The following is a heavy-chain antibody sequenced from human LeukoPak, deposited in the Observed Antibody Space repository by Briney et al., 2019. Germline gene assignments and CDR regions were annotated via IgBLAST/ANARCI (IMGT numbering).Heavy chain of an antibody. J-gene: IGHJ5*02. D-gene: IGHD3-10*01. CDR2: INYSGST. CDR1: GGSFSGYY. V-gene: IGHV4-34*01. Sequence: SETLSLTCAVYGGSFSGYYWSWIRQPPGKGLEWIGEINYSGSTNYNPSLKSRVTISVDTSKNQFSLKLRSVTAADTAVYYCAKKSIMVRDKPNWFDPWGQGTLVTVSS. CDR3: AKKSIMVRDKPNWFDP.